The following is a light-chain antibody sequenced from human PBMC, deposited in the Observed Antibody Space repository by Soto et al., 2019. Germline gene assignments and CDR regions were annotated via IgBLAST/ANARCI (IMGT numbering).Light chain of an antibody. Sequence: AVRITPSPSSVSASTVDSVTITCRTSQGISSYLAWYQQKPGKAPKLLIYAASTLQSGVPSRFSGSGSGTDFTLTISCLQSEDFATYYCQQYYSYPPWTFGQGTKVDI. V-gene: IGKV1-8*01. CDR1: QGISSY. CDR3: QQYYSYPPWT. J-gene: IGKJ1*01. CDR2: AAS.